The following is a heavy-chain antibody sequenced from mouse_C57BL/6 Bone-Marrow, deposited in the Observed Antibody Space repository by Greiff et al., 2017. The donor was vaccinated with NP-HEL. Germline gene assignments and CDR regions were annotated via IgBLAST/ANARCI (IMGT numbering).Heavy chain of an antibody. CDR3: ASHYYGSSYDYAMDY. D-gene: IGHD1-1*01. CDR1: GFTFSSYG. J-gene: IGHJ4*01. CDR2: ISSGGSYT. V-gene: IGHV5-6*01. Sequence: VKVVESGGDLVKPGGSLKLSCAASGFTFSSYGMSWVRQTPDKRLEWVATISSGGSYTYYPDSVKGRFTISRDNAKNTLYLQMSSLKSEDTAMYYCASHYYGSSYDYAMDYWGQGTSVTVSS.